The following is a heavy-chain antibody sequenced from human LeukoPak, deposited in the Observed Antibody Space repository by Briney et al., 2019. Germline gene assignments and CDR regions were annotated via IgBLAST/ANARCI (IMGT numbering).Heavy chain of an antibody. D-gene: IGHD3-9*01. Sequence: PGGSLRLSCAASGFTFDDYGMSWVRQAPGKGLEWVSGINWNGGSTGYADSVKGRFTTSRDNAKNSLYLQMNSLRAEDTALYYCARGITFDWLPNNWFDPWGQGTLVTVSS. V-gene: IGHV3-20*04. J-gene: IGHJ5*02. CDR1: GFTFDDYG. CDR3: ARGITFDWLPNNWFDP. CDR2: INWNGGST.